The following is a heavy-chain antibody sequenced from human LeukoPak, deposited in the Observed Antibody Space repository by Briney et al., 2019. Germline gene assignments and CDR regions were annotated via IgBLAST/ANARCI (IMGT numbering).Heavy chain of an antibody. V-gene: IGHV4-59*08. Sequence: SETLSPTCTVSGGSISSYYWSWIRRPPGKGLEWIGYIYYTGSTNYNPSLKSRVTISVDTSKNHFSLKLSSVTAADTAVYYCARHARIAVARNWFDPWGQGTLVTVSS. D-gene: IGHD6-13*01. CDR1: GGSISSYY. J-gene: IGHJ5*02. CDR2: IYYTGST. CDR3: ARHARIAVARNWFDP.